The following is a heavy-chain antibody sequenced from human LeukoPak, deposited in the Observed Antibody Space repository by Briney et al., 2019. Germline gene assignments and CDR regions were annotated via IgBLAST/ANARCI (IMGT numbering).Heavy chain of an antibody. CDR2: INLNSGGT. CDR3: ARGRHWAAASWLPFYLRSRSYYYYYYYMDV. Sequence: GASVKVSCNTSGYTFTGYYMHWVRQAPGQGLEWMGSINLNSGGTNYAQRFQGRVTMTRDTSISTAYMELSRLRSDDTAVYYCARGRHWAAASWLPFYLRSRSYYYYYYYMDVWGKGTTVTVSS. CDR1: GYTFTGYY. V-gene: IGHV1-2*02. J-gene: IGHJ6*03. D-gene: IGHD2/OR15-2a*01.